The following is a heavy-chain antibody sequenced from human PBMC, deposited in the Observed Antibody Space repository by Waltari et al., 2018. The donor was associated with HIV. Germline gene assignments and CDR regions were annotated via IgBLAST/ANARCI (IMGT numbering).Heavy chain of an antibody. CDR1: GGSISSYY. V-gene: IGHV4-59*01. J-gene: IGHJ4*02. CDR3: ARGSRDGYPSSYFDY. Sequence: ETLSLTCTVSGGSISSYYWSWIRQPPGKGLEWIGYIYYSGSTNYNPSLKSRVTISVDTSKNQFSLKLSSVTAADTAVYYCARGSRDGYPSSYFDYWGQGTLVTVSS. D-gene: IGHD5-12*01. CDR2: IYYSGST.